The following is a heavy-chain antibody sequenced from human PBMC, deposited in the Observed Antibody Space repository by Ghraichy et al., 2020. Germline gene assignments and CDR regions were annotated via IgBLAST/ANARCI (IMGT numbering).Heavy chain of an antibody. D-gene: IGHD6-19*01. Sequence: LSLTCAASGFTFSSYAMHWVRQAPGKGLEWVAVISSDGSNKYYVDSVKGRFTISRDNSKNTLYLQMNSLRGEDTAVYYCARAQYSNGQRGWFDPWGQGTLVTVSS. V-gene: IGHV3-30*04. CDR2: ISSDGSNK. J-gene: IGHJ5*02. CDR1: GFTFSSYA. CDR3: ARAQYSNGQRGWFDP.